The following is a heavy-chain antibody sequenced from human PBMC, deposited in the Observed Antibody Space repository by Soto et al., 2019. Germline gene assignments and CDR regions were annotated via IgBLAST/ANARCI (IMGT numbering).Heavy chain of an antibody. V-gene: IGHV4-4*02. D-gene: IGHD5-18*01. CDR3: ARAWPSVDSYGSGVMDV. CDR1: GGSISSSNW. CDR2: IYHSGST. J-gene: IGHJ6*02. Sequence: QVQLQESGPGLVKPSGTLSVTCAVSGGSISSSNWWNWVRQPPGKGLEWIGEIYHSGSTNYNPSLRRRVTISLAKSKNQFSLRVKSVTAADTAEYYCARAWPSVDSYGSGVMDVWGQGTTVTVSS.